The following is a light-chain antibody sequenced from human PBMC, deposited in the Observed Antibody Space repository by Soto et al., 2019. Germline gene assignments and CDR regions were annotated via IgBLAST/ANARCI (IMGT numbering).Light chain of an antibody. V-gene: IGKV3-20*01. CDR1: QSFNSNN. CDR3: QQYGSTPLT. CDR2: GAS. Sequence: ELVLTQSPGTLSLSPGERATLSCRASQSFNSNNLAWYQQKPGQAPRLYIYGASTRATGIPDRFSGSGSGTDFTLTISRLEPEDFAVYYCQQYGSTPLTFGGGTKVEIK. J-gene: IGKJ4*01.